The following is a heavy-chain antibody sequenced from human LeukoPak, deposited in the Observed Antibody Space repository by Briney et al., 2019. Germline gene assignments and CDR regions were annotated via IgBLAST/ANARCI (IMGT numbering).Heavy chain of an antibody. Sequence: GGSLRLSCAASGLTVCDNYMGWVRQVPGRGLEWVSVIYSSGGTFYTDSVKGRLTISRDCSKNTLHLQMNNLRVDDTAVYYCARDSNGPASWGQGTVVTVSS. J-gene: IGHJ4*02. CDR3: ARDSNGPAS. CDR2: IYSSGGT. D-gene: IGHD3-22*01. CDR1: GLTVCDNY. V-gene: IGHV3-53*01.